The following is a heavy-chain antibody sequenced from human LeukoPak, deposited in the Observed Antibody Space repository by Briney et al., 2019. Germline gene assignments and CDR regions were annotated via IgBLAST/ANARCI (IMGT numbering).Heavy chain of an antibody. CDR3: ARQMPAAAGYYFDY. CDR1: GYTFSDYG. V-gene: IGHV1-46*01. J-gene: IGHJ4*02. Sequence: ASVKVSCKASGYTFSDYGVSWVRQAPEQGLEWMGIINPRGGSTSFAQNFQGRITMTRDTSTSTVYMDLSSLRSEDTAVYYCARQMPAAAGYYFDYWGQGTPVTVSS. CDR2: INPRGGST. D-gene: IGHD6-13*01.